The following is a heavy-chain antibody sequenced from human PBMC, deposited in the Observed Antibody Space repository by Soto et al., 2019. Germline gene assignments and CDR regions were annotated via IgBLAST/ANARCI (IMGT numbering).Heavy chain of an antibody. Sequence: QVQLVESGGGVVQPGRSLRLSCAASGFSFSNCGMHWVRQAPGKGLERVAAISSDGSDKYYSESVKGRFTISRDNSKNTLFLQMNSLGVEDTAVYYCVKGSEVARQELDYWGQGTLVTVSS. D-gene: IGHD2-15*01. CDR2: ISSDGSDK. J-gene: IGHJ4*02. V-gene: IGHV3-30*18. CDR3: VKGSEVARQELDY. CDR1: GFSFSNCG.